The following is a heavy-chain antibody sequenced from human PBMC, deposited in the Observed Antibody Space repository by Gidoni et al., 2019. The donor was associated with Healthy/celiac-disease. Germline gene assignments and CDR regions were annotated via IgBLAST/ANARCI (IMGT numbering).Heavy chain of an antibody. J-gene: IGHJ6*02. CDR1: GFTFSSYS. CDR2: ISGSSGST. CDR3: AKDPGYGDYVGYYYYGMDV. D-gene: IGHD4-17*01. V-gene: IGHV3-23*01. Sequence: EVQLFESGGGLVQPWGSLILSCAASGFTFSSYSMSWVRQAPGKGLEWVSAISGSSGSTYYADAVKGRFTISRDNSKNTLYLQMNSLRAEDTAVYYCAKDPGYGDYVGYYYYGMDVWGQGTTVTVSS.